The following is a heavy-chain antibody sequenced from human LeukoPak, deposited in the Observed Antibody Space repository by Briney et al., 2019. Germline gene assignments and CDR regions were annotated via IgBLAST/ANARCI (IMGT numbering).Heavy chain of an antibody. D-gene: IGHD3-22*01. CDR2: IYTSGST. Sequence: KPSETLSLTCTVSGGSISSGSYYWSWIRQPAGKGLEWIGRIYTSGSTNYNPSLKSRVTISVDTSKNQFSLKLSSVTAADTAVYYCARSYDSSGYYWGKWFDPWGQGTLVTVSS. J-gene: IGHJ5*02. CDR3: ARSYDSSGYYWGKWFDP. V-gene: IGHV4-61*02. CDR1: GGSISSGSYY.